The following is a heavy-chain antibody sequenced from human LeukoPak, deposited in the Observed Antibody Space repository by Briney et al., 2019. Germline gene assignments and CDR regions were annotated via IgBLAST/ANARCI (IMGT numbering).Heavy chain of an antibody. Sequence: GGFLRLSCAASGFTFSTYAMHWVRQAPGKGLEWVAAISYDGPNKRYADSVKGRFTISRDNSKNTLYLQMNSLRAEDTAVYYCARGVRIAVAGYIDYWGQGTLVTVSS. D-gene: IGHD6-19*01. V-gene: IGHV3-30*04. J-gene: IGHJ4*02. CDR3: ARGVRIAVAGYIDY. CDR1: GFTFSTYA. CDR2: ISYDGPNK.